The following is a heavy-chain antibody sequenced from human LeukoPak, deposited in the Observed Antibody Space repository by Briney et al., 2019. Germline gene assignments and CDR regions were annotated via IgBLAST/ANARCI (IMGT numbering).Heavy chain of an antibody. CDR1: GGSFSGYY. J-gene: IGHJ4*02. D-gene: IGHD3-10*01. CDR2: INHSGST. CDR3: ARGYGSGSYWVY. Sequence: SETLSLTCAVHGGSFSGYYWSWIRQPPGKGLEWIGEINHSGSTNYNPSLKSRVTISKDTPKNQFSLRLSSVTAADTAVYYCARGYGSGSYWVYWGQGTLVTVSS. V-gene: IGHV4-34*01.